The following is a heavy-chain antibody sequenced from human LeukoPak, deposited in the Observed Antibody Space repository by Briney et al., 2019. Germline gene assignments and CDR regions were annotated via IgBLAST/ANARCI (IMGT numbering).Heavy chain of an antibody. Sequence: ASVKVSCKASGYTFTDYYMHWVRQAPGQGLEWMELINANSGGTNYAQRFQGRVTMTRDTSIRTVYMELSRLRSDDTAVYYCARDFSGSFDCWGQGTLVTVSS. CDR3: ARDFSGSFDC. J-gene: IGHJ5*01. D-gene: IGHD1-26*01. V-gene: IGHV1-2*02. CDR2: INANSGGT. CDR1: GYTFTDYY.